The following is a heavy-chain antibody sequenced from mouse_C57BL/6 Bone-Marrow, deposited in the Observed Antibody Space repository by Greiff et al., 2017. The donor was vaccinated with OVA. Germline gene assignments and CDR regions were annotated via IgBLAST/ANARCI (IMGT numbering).Heavy chain of an antibody. J-gene: IGHJ4*01. CDR3: ARKGLRHYYAMDY. CDR1: GYTFTSYT. CDR2: INPSSGYT. Sequence: QVQLKQSGAELARPGASVKMSCKASGYTFTSYTMHWVKQRPGQGLEWIGYINPSSGYTKCNQTFKDKATLTADKSSSTAYMQLSSLTSEDSAVYYCARKGLRHYYAMDYWGQGTSVTVSS. V-gene: IGHV1-4*01.